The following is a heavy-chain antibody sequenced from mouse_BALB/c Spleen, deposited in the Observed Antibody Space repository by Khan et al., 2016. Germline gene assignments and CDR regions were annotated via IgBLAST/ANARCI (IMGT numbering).Heavy chain of an antibody. D-gene: IGHD1-1*01. CDR2: INPESSTI. CDR3: ARAGYYGYLAY. V-gene: IGHV4-1*02. J-gene: IGHJ3*01. Sequence: EVKLLESGGGLVQPGGSLKLSCAASGFDSSRYWMSWVRQAPGKGLEWIGEINPESSTINYTPYLKDKFIISRDNAKNTLYLQMSKVRSEDTALYYCARAGYYGYLAYWGQGTLVSVSA. CDR1: GFDSSRYW.